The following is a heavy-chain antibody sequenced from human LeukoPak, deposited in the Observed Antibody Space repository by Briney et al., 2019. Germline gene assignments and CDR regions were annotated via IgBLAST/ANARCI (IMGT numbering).Heavy chain of an antibody. CDR2: MNPNSGNT. Sequence: ASVKVSCKASGYIFTSTDINWVRQATGQGPEWMGWMNPNSGNTGYAQKFRGRVTLTRNTSISTAYMELSSLRSEDTAVYYCATGDGSGSLYFDYWGQGTLVTVSS. V-gene: IGHV1-8*01. J-gene: IGHJ4*02. CDR1: GYIFTSTD. CDR3: ATGDGSGSLYFDY. D-gene: IGHD1-26*01.